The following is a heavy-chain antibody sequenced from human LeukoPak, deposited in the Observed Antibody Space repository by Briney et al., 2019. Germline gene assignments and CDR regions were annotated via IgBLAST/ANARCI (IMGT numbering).Heavy chain of an antibody. D-gene: IGHD3-22*01. Sequence: SETLSLTCTVSGGSISSYYWSWIRQPTGKGLEWIGRIYTSGSTNYNPSLKSRVTMSVDTSKDQFSLKLSSVTAADMAVYYCARDLARAYYDSSGARDAFDIWGQGTMVTVSS. J-gene: IGHJ3*02. V-gene: IGHV4-4*07. CDR1: GGSISSYY. CDR3: ARDLARAYYDSSGARDAFDI. CDR2: IYTSGST.